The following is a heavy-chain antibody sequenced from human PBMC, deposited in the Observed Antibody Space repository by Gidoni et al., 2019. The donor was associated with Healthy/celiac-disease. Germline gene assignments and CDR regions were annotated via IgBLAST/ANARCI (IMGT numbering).Heavy chain of an antibody. J-gene: IGHJ6*02. CDR2: MSYDESNK. Sequence: QVQLVESGGGGVPPGRSLRLSCAASGFTFSSYGLQWVRQAPGKGPEWVAVMSYDESNKYYADSVKGRFTISRDNSKNTLYLQMNSLRAEDTAVYYCAKDRGLEWLLGSGGMDVWGQGTTVTVSS. D-gene: IGHD3-3*01. V-gene: IGHV3-30*18. CDR1: GFTFSSYG. CDR3: AKDRGLEWLLGSGGMDV.